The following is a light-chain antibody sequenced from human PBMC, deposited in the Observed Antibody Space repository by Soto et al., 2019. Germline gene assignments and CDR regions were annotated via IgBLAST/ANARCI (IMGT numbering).Light chain of an antibody. V-gene: IGLV2-23*01. Sequence: QSVLTQPASGSGSPGQSITISCTGTSRDVGSYNLVSWYQQHPGNAPKLIIYEGTKRPSGVSYRFSGSKSGNTASLTISGLQEEDEGDYHCCSFAGSSTYVFGIGTKVTVL. CDR2: EGT. CDR1: SRDVGSYNL. J-gene: IGLJ1*01. CDR3: CSFAGSSTYV.